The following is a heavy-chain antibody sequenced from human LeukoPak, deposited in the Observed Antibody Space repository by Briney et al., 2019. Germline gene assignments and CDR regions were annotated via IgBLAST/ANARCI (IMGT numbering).Heavy chain of an antibody. CDR2: IRYDGSNK. CDR1: VFTFSSYS. CDR3: AKGMTISTRVLDM. D-gene: IGHD4-11*01. Sequence: GGALRLSCAASVFTFSSYSRNWIRQAPGKGLEGVAFIRYDGSNKYYADSVKGRFTISRDNSKNTLYLQMNSLRAEDTAVYYCAKGMTISTRVLDMWGQGTMVTVSS. V-gene: IGHV3-30*02. J-gene: IGHJ3*02.